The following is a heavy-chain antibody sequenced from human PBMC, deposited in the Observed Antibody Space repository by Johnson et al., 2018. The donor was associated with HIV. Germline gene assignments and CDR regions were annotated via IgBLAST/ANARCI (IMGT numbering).Heavy chain of an antibody. CDR2: ISYDGSNK. CDR3: ARLPSWRGAFDI. Sequence: QVQLVESGGGVVQPGRSLRLSCAASGFTFSSMHWDRQAPGKGLEWVAVISYDGSNKYYADSVKGRFTISRDNSKNTLYLQMNSLRAEDTAVYYCARLPSWRGAFDIWGQGTMVTVSS. V-gene: IGHV3-30*14. CDR1: GFTFSS. D-gene: IGHD3-10*01. J-gene: IGHJ3*02.